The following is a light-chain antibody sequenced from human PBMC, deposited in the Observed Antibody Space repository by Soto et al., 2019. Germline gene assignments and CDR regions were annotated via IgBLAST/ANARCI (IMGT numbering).Light chain of an antibody. J-gene: IGKJ4*01. V-gene: IGKV1-39*01. CDR2: VAS. CDR1: QSISSY. Sequence: DIQMTQSPSSLSASVGDRVTITCRASQSISSYLSWYQQEPGKAPKLLINVASSLQSGVPSRFSGSGSGTDFTLAISSLQPEDFATYYCQQSSSTPQTFGGGTKVEIK. CDR3: QQSSSTPQT.